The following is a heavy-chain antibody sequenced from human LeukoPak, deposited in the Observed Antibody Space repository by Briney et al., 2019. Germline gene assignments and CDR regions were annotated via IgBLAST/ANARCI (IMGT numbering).Heavy chain of an antibody. V-gene: IGHV4-30-2*03. J-gene: IGHJ4*02. CDR2: IYHSGST. CDR1: GGSISSGGYY. D-gene: IGHD3-10*01. Sequence: SSQTLSLTCTVSGGSISSGGYYWSWIRQPPGKGLEWIGSIYHSGSTYYSPSLKSRVTISVDTSKNQFSLKLSSVTAADTAVYYCARRSVGVLGYWGQGTLVTVSS. CDR3: ARRSVGVLGY.